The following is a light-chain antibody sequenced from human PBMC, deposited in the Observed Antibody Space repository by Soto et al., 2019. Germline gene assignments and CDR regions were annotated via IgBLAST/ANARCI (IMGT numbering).Light chain of an antibody. J-gene: IGKJ4*01. Sequence: DIQMTQSPSSLSASLGDRVTITCRASQSISTSLNWYQQKPGEAPKLLIYGASSRQRGVSSTFSGSGFGTDFTLTISSLQPEDFAIFYCQQSYSTPLTFGGGTKVDIK. V-gene: IGKV1-39*01. CDR3: QQSYSTPLT. CDR1: QSISTS. CDR2: GAS.